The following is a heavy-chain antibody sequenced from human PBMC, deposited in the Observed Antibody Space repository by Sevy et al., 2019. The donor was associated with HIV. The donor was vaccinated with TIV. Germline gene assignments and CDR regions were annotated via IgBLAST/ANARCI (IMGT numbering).Heavy chain of an antibody. Sequence: GGSLRLSCAASGFSFSNYDMHWVRQAPGKGLEWLAFTGEDINNKDCADSGKGRFVITLDNSMDTLCLQMNNLRVEDTAIYYCGRGGEHFSGKPFQYWGQGTLVTVSS. V-gene: IGHV3-33*01. J-gene: IGHJ4*02. CDR1: GFSFSNYD. CDR3: GRGGEHFSGKPFQY. D-gene: IGHD3-10*01. CDR2: TGEDINNK.